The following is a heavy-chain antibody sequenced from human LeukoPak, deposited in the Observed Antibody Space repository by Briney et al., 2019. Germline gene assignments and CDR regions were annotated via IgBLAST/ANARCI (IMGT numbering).Heavy chain of an antibody. V-gene: IGHV1-8*01. CDR2: MNPNSGNT. J-gene: IGHJ5*02. D-gene: IGHD6-19*01. Sequence: ASVKVSCKASGYTFNLYDFCWVRQAPGPGLEWVGWMNPNSGNTGYAQKVQGRVTMTRNTSLSTAYMELSSLRSEDTAVYYCARGRVAGTSWFDPWGQGTLVTVSS. CDR3: ARGRVAGTSWFDP. CDR1: GYTFNLYD.